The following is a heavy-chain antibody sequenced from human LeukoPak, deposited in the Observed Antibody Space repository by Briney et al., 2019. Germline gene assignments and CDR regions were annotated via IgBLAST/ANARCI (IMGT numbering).Heavy chain of an antibody. Sequence: PSETLSLTCAVYGGSFSGYYWSWIRQPPGKGLEWIGEINRSGSTNYNPSLKSRVTISVDTSKNQFSLKLSSVTAADTAVYYCARTSGYSYGPIDYWGQGTLVTVSS. CDR1: GGSFSGYY. CDR2: INRSGST. V-gene: IGHV4-34*01. CDR3: ARTSGYSYGPIDY. D-gene: IGHD5-18*01. J-gene: IGHJ4*02.